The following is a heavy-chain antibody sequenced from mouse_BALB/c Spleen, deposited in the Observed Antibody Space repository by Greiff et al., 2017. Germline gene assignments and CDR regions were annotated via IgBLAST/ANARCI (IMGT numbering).Heavy chain of an antibody. CDR2: ISYSGST. CDR1: GYSITSDYA. Sequence: VQLQQSGPGLVKPSQSLSLTCTVTGYSITSDYAWNWIRQFPGNKLEWMGYISYSGSTSYNPSLKSRISITRDTSKNQFFLQLNSVTTEDTATYYCARRDYGNWGFAYWGQGTLVTVSA. CDR3: ARRDYGNWGFAY. V-gene: IGHV3-2*02. D-gene: IGHD2-1*01. J-gene: IGHJ3*01.